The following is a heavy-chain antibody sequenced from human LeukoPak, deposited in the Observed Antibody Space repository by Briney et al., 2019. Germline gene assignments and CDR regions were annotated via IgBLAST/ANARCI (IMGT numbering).Heavy chain of an antibody. V-gene: IGHV3-33*01. CDR1: GFTFSSYG. CDR3: ARDGLGGPRDDGMDV. CDR2: IWYDGSNK. D-gene: IGHD3-16*01. J-gene: IGHJ6*02. Sequence: PGRSLRLSCAASGFTFSSYGMHWVRQAPGKGLEWVAVIWYDGSNKYYADSVKGRFTISRDNSKNTLYPQMNSLRAEDTAVYYCARDGLGGPRDDGMDVWGQGTTVTDSS.